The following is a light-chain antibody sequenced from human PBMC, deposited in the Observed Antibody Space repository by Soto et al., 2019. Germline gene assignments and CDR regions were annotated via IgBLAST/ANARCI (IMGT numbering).Light chain of an antibody. CDR1: QSVSSY. Sequence: IVLTQSPATLSLSPGERATLSCRASQSVSSYLAWYQQKAGQAPRLLIYDASNRATGVPARFSGSGSGTDFTLTISSREPEDFAVYYCQQRSNWPLTFGGGTKVEIK. CDR2: DAS. CDR3: QQRSNWPLT. V-gene: IGKV3-11*01. J-gene: IGKJ4*01.